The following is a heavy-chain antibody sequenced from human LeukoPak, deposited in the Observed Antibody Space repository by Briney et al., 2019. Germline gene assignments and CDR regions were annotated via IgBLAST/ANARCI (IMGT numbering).Heavy chain of an antibody. J-gene: IGHJ5*02. D-gene: IGHD4-11*01. V-gene: IGHV1-18*04. CDR2: ISNYFGVT. Sequence: ASVKVSCKASGFRFSSFGVSWVRQAPGQGLEWMGWISNYFGVTHYAEKFEDRVTMNVDTSTTPVYMELRSLKYDDTAIYYCARDSDYSGNGNGDWFDPWGQGTVVIVSS. CDR1: GFRFSSFG. CDR3: ARDSDYSGNGNGDWFDP.